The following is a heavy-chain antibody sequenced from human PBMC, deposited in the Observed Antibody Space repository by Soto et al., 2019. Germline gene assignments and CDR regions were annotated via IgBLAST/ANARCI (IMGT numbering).Heavy chain of an antibody. V-gene: IGHV1-8*01. CDR3: ARWTAGYYYYGMDG. Sequence: QVQLVQSGAEVKKPGASVKVSCKASGYTFTSYDINWVRQATGQGLEWMGWMNPNSGNTGYAQKGXAXVXLTHHTATSTAYMEVSSPRSEDTAVYYCARWTAGYYYYGMDGWGSGKTVSVSS. CDR1: GYTFTSYD. CDR2: MNPNSGNT. D-gene: IGHD2-21*02. J-gene: IGHJ6*04.